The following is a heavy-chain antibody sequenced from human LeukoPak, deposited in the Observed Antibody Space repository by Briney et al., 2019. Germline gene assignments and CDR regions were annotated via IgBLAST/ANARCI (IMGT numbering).Heavy chain of an antibody. D-gene: IGHD3-22*01. J-gene: IGHJ4*02. CDR3: ARYYYDSSGPQYYFDY. CDR2: IYYSGST. Sequence: SETLSLTCTVSGGSISSYYWSWIRQPPGKGLEWIGYIYYSGSTNYNPSLKSRVTISVDTSKNQFSLKLSSVTAADTAVYYCARYYYDSSGPQYYFDYWGQGTLVTVSS. V-gene: IGHV4-59*01. CDR1: GGSISSYY.